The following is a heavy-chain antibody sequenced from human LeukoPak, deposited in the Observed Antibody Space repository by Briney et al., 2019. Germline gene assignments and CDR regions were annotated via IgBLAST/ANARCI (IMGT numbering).Heavy chain of an antibody. D-gene: IGHD3-22*01. CDR2: INPNSGGT. J-gene: IGHJ4*02. CDR1: GYTFTGYY. V-gene: IGHV1-2*06. CDR3: ARAWDSSGKDDY. Sequence: ASVKVSCKASGYTFTGYYMHWVRQAPGQGLEWMGRINPNSGGTNYAQKFQGRVTMTRDTSISTAYMELSRLRSDDTAVYYCARAWDSSGKDDYWGQGTLVTVSS.